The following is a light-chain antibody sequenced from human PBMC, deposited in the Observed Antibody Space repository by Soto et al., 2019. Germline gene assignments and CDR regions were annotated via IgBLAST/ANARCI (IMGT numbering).Light chain of an antibody. CDR3: QQYNNYPRT. Sequence: DIQMTQSPSTLYASIGYRFTITCRASESIRTWLAWYQHKPGKAPKFLIYDASSLESGVPSRFSGSGSGTEFTLTISNLQPDDFATYFCQQYNNYPRTFGQGTKVDIK. CDR1: ESIRTW. J-gene: IGKJ1*01. V-gene: IGKV1-5*01. CDR2: DAS.